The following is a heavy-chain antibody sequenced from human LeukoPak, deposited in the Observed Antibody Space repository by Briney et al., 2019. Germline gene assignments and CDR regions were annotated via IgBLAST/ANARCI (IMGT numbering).Heavy chain of an antibody. CDR2: ISPDRT. CDR1: GFSFSTNP. Sequence: GGSLRLSCAASGFSFSTNPMSWVRQAPGKGLEWVSAISPDRTYYADSVKSRLTISRDNYKNTVDLHINSPRAEDTAIYYCAKMTGLKLTNYGMDVWGQGTTVTVSS. J-gene: IGHJ6*02. D-gene: IGHD3-9*01. V-gene: IGHV3-23*01. CDR3: AKMTGLKLTNYGMDV.